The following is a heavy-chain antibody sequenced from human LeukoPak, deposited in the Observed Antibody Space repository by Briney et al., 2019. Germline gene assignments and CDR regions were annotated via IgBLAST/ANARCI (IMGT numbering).Heavy chain of an antibody. Sequence: SETLSLTCTVSGASISSYYWSWIRQHPGKGLEWIGYIYYSGSTYYNPSLKSRVTISVDTSKNQFSLKLSSVTAADTAVYYCARVTGYDILTGEYYFDYWGQGTLVTVSS. CDR1: GASISSYY. CDR2: IYYSGST. J-gene: IGHJ4*02. D-gene: IGHD3-9*01. CDR3: ARVTGYDILTGEYYFDY. V-gene: IGHV4-59*06.